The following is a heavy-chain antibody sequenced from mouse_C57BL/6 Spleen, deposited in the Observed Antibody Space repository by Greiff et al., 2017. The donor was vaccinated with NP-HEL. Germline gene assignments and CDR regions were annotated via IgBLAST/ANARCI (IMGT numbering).Heavy chain of an antibody. V-gene: IGHV5-15*01. D-gene: IGHD2-5*01. CDR1: GFTFSDYG. J-gene: IGHJ3*01. CDR3: ARHAYSKGFAY. CDR2: ISNLAYSI. Sequence: EVKLMESGGGLVQPGGSLKLSCAASGFTFSDYGMAWVRQAPRKGPEWVAFISNLAYSIYYADTVTGRFTISRENAKNTLYLEIGSLRSEDTAMYYCARHAYSKGFAYWGQGALVTVSA.